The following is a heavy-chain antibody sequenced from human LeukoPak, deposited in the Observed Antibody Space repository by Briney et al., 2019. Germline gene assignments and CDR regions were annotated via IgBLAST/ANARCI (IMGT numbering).Heavy chain of an antibody. V-gene: IGHV3-43*01. CDR1: GFTFGDYT. CDR3: AKDIDPGGNWNYYDY. J-gene: IGHJ4*02. CDR2: ISWDGGST. D-gene: IGHD4-23*01. Sequence: GGSLRLSCAASGFTFGDYTMHWVRQAPGKGLEWVSLISWDGGSTYYADSVKGRFAISRDNSKNSLYLQMNSLRTEDTALYYCAKDIDPGGNWNYYDYWGQGTLVTVSS.